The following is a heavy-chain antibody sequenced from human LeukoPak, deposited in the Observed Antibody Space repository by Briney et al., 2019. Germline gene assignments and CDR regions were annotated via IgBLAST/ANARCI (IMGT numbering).Heavy chain of an antibody. D-gene: IGHD3-3*01. V-gene: IGHV3-23*01. CDR3: AKDGQYYDFWSGYYRGYYFDY. Sequence: GGSLRLSCAASGFTFSSYAMSWVRQAPGKGLEWVSAISGSGGSTYYADSVKGRFTISRDNSKNTLYLQMNSLRAEDTAVYYCAKDGQYYDFWSGYYRGYYFDYWGQGTLVTVSS. CDR2: ISGSGGST. J-gene: IGHJ4*02. CDR1: GFTFSSYA.